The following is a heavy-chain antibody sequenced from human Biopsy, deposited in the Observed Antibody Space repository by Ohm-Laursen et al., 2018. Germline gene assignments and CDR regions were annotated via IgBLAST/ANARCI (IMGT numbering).Heavy chain of an antibody. J-gene: IGHJ4*02. Sequence: SVKVSCKASGFTFNRSAMQWARQARGQRLEWIGWIVVGGGNTNYAQKFQEGVTITRDMSTSTAYMELSNLRSEDTAVYYCASRPNCGGDCSSGFDYWGQGTLVTVSS. CDR3: ASRPNCGGDCSSGFDY. CDR1: GFTFNRSA. V-gene: IGHV1-58*02. CDR2: IVVGGGNT. D-gene: IGHD2-21*02.